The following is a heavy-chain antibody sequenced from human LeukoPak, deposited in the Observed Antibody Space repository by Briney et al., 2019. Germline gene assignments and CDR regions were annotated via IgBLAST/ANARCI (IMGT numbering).Heavy chain of an antibody. CDR3: AGDWDDSSGYCDY. CDR2: ISYDGSNK. J-gene: IGHJ4*02. D-gene: IGHD3-22*01. Sequence: GGSLRLSCAASGFTFSSYAMHWVRQAPGKGLEWVAVISYDGSNKYYADSVKGRFTISRDNSKNTLYLQMNSLRAEDTAVYYCAGDWDDSSGYCDYWGQGTLVTVSS. V-gene: IGHV3-30-3*01. CDR1: GFTFSSYA.